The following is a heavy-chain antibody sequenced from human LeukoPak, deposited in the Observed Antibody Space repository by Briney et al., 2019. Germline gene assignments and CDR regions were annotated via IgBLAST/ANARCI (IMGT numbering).Heavy chain of an antibody. Sequence: GGSLRLSCAASGFTFSRYSVNWVRQAPGKGLEWVAYIRTSSGGIYYADSVKGRFTISTDTAKNSLCLEMNNLRDGDTAVYYCARDDSWAFDYWGQGTLVTVSS. CDR3: ARDDSWAFDY. V-gene: IGHV3-48*02. CDR1: GFTFSRYS. D-gene: IGHD2-21*02. CDR2: IRTSSGGI. J-gene: IGHJ4*02.